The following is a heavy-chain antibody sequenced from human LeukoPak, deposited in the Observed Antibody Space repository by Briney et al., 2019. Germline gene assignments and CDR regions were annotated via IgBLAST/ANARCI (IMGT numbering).Heavy chain of an antibody. CDR3: ARVKFDRLWFGELLSDTEREYYFDY. J-gene: IGHJ4*02. V-gene: IGHV1-2*02. CDR2: INPNSGGT. Sequence: GASVKVSCKASGYTFTGYYMHWVRQAPGQGLEWMGWINPNSGGTNYAQKFQGRVTMTRDTSISTAYMELSRLRSDDTAVYYCARVKFDRLWFGELLSDTEREYYFDYWGQGTLVTVSS. CDR1: GYTFTGYY. D-gene: IGHD3-10*01.